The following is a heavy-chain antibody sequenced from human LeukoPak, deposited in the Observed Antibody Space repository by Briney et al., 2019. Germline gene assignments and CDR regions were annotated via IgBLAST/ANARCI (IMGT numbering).Heavy chain of an antibody. CDR1: GFTFDDYA. V-gene: IGHV3-9*01. J-gene: IGHJ6*03. Sequence: GGSLRLSCAASGFTFDDYAMHWVRQAPGKGLEWVSGISWNSGSIDYADSVKGRFTISRDNAKNSLYLQMNSLRPEDTALHYCAKDTYYYGSGSYPPSYYYFYMDVWGKGTTVTVSS. CDR2: ISWNSGSI. D-gene: IGHD3-10*01. CDR3: AKDTYYYGSGSYPPSYYYFYMDV.